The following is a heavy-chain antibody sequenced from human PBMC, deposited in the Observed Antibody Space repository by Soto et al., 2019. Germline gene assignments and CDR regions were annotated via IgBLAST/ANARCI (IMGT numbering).Heavy chain of an antibody. Sequence: QLQLQESGPGLVKPSETLSLTCTVSGGSISSSSYYWGWIRQPPGKGLEWIGSIYYSGSTYYNPSLKSRVTISVDTSKNKFSLKLSSVTAADTAVYYCARPSMVRGVTNWFDPWGQGTLVTVSS. CDR1: GGSISSSSYY. D-gene: IGHD3-10*01. CDR2: IYYSGST. CDR3: ARPSMVRGVTNWFDP. J-gene: IGHJ5*02. V-gene: IGHV4-39*01.